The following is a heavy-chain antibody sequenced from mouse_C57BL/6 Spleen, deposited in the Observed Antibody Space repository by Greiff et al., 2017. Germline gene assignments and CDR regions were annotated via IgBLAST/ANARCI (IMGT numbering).Heavy chain of an antibody. V-gene: IGHV1-69*01. Sequence: QVQLQQPGAELVMPGASVKLSCKASGYTFTSYWMHWVKQRPGQGLEWIGEIDPSDSYTNYNQKFKGKSTLTVDQSSSTAYMQLSSLTSEDSAVYYCARGLTTAHWYFDVWGTGTTVTVSS. CDR1: GYTFTSYW. CDR2: IDPSDSYT. D-gene: IGHD1-2*01. J-gene: IGHJ1*03. CDR3: ARGLTTAHWYFDV.